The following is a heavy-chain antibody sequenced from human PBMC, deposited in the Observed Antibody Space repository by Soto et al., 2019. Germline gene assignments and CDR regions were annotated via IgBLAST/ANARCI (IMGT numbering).Heavy chain of an antibody. Sequence: ASVKVSCKASGYTFTSYAMHWVRQAPGQGLEWMGWISAYNGNTNYAQKLQGRVTMTTDTSTSTAYMELRSLRSDDTAVYYCARDRNGGNRPPDYWGQGTLVTVSS. CDR2: ISAYNGNT. CDR3: ARDRNGGNRPPDY. D-gene: IGHD2-15*01. J-gene: IGHJ4*02. CDR1: GYTFTSYA. V-gene: IGHV1-18*01.